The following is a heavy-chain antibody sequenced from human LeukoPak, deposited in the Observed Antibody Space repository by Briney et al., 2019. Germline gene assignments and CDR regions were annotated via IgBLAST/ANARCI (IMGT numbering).Heavy chain of an antibody. J-gene: IGHJ4*02. V-gene: IGHV3-7*01. CDR1: GFTFSSYW. CDR3: ARDPRLPNYYDMSDY. CDR2: IKQDGSEK. D-gene: IGHD3-22*01. Sequence: GGSLRLSCVASGFTFSSYWMSWVRQAPGKGLEWVANIKQDGSEKYYVDSVKGRFTISRDNAKNSLYLQMNSLRAEDTAVYYCARDPRLPNYYDMSDYWGQGTLVTVSS.